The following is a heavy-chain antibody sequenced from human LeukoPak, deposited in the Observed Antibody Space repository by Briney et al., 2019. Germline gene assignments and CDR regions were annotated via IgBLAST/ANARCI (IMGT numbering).Heavy chain of an antibody. CDR2: IKEDGIEK. V-gene: IGHV3-7*01. CDR3: ARDRWQWLLDY. D-gene: IGHD6-19*01. CDR1: GFTFSSYW. J-gene: IGHJ4*02. Sequence: GGSLRLSCAASGFTFSSYWMSWVRQAPGKGLEWVANIKEDGIEKYYMDSVKGRFTISRDNAKNSLYLQMSSLRAEDTAVYYCARDRWQWLLDYWGQGTLVTVSS.